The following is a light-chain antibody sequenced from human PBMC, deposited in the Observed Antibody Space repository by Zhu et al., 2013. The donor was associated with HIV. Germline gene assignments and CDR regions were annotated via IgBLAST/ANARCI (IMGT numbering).Light chain of an antibody. V-gene: IGKV1D-13*01. J-gene: IGKJ4*01. CDR1: QGINTA. CDR2: DAS. Sequence: AIQLTQSPSSLSASVGDTVTITCRASQGINTALAWYQQKPGKPPNILIYDASTLQSGVPSRFSGTGSGTEFALTISGLQPDDSATYYCQQYYDYPLTFGGGTKVEIK. CDR3: QQYYDYPLT.